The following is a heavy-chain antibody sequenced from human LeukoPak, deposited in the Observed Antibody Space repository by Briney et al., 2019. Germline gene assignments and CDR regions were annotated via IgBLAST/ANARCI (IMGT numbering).Heavy chain of an antibody. CDR3: ARDPMAIVVVPAAMVSAFDI. CDR2: ISAYNGNT. V-gene: IGHV1-18*01. Sequence: ASVKVSCKASGYTFTSYGISWVRQAPGQGLEWMGWISAYNGNTNYAQKLQGRVTMTTDISTSTAYMELRSLRSDDTAVYYCARDPMAIVVVPAAMVSAFDIWGQGTMVTVSS. CDR1: GYTFTSYG. J-gene: IGHJ3*02. D-gene: IGHD2-2*01.